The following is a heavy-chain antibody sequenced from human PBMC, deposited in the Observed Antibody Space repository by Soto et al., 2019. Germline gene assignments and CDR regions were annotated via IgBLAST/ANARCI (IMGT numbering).Heavy chain of an antibody. CDR2: ISAGSGDT. CDR3: ARVGVWAARD. CDR1: GYTFTTYA. V-gene: IGHV1-3*01. Sequence: ASVKVSCKASGYTFTTYALQWVRQAPGQGLEWLGWISAGSGDTRYSQNFQGRVTITRDTSASTAYMELSSLRSEDTAVYDCARVGVWAARDWGQGTLVTGSS. J-gene: IGHJ4*02. D-gene: IGHD3-16*01.